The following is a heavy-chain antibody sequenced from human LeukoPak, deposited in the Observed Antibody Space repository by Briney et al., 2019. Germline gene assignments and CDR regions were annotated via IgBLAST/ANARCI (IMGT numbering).Heavy chain of an antibody. CDR3: ARTRYYYNSRSYGAPYYFDY. Sequence: PSETLSLTCTVSGGSISSSSYYWGWLRQPPGKGLEWIGRIYYSRSTYYNPSLKSRVTISVDTSKNQFSLKLSSVTAADTAVYYCARTRYYYNSRSYGAPYYFDYWGQGTLVTVSS. CDR2: IYYSRST. CDR1: GGSISSSSYY. V-gene: IGHV4-39*01. J-gene: IGHJ4*02. D-gene: IGHD3-10*01.